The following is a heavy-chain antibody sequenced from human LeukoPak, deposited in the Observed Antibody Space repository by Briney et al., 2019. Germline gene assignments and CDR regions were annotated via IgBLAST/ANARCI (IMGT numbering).Heavy chain of an antibody. CDR1: GFTFSSYW. D-gene: IGHD6-13*01. CDR2: IKQDGSEK. CDR3: ASHLYSSSWYAAFDY. J-gene: IGHJ4*02. Sequence: GGSLRLSCAASGFTFSSYWMSWVRQAPGKGLEWVANIKQDGSEKYYVDSVKGRFTISRDNAKNSLYLQMNSLRAEDTAVYYCASHLYSSSWYAAFDYWGQGTLVTVSS. V-gene: IGHV3-7*01.